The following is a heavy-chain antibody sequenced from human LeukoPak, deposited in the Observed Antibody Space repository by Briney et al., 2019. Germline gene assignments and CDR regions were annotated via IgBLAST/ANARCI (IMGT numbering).Heavy chain of an antibody. CDR3: ARDGGSSWSKDGFDI. CDR2: IYYSGSM. V-gene: IGHV4-39*07. CDR1: GGSISTGSYY. J-gene: IGHJ3*02. Sequence: SETLSLTCTVSGGSISTGSYYWGWIRQPPGKGLEWIGSIYYSGSMSYNPSLKSRVTMSINTFKNQFSLNLRSVTAADTAVYYCARDGGSSWSKDGFDIWGQGTMVTVSS. D-gene: IGHD6-13*01.